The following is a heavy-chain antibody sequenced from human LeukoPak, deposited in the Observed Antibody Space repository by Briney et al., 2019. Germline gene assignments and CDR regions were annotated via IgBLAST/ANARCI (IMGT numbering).Heavy chain of an antibody. CDR1: GFTFSSYW. J-gene: IGHJ5*02. D-gene: IGHD1-1*01. CDR2: INSDGSST. V-gene: IGHV3-74*01. Sequence: GGSLRLSCAASGFTFSSYWMHWVRQAPGKGLVWVSRINSDGSSTSYADSVKGRFTISRDNAKNTLYLQMNSLRAEDTAVYYCARWKGEQFGFDPWGQGTLVTVSS. CDR3: ARWKGEQFGFDP.